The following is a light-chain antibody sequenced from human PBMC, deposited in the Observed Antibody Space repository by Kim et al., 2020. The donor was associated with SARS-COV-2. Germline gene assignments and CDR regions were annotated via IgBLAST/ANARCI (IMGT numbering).Light chain of an antibody. CDR2: DAS. J-gene: IGKJ2*01. CDR3: QQRSNSPYT. Sequence: EIVLTQSPATLSLSPGERATLSCRASQSVSSYLAWYQQKPGQAPRLLIYDASNRATGIPARFSGSGSGTDFTLTISSLEPEDFAVYYCQQRSNSPYTFGQGTKLE. CDR1: QSVSSY. V-gene: IGKV3-11*01.